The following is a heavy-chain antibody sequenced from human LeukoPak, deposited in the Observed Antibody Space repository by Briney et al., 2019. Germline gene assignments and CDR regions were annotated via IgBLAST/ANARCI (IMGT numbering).Heavy chain of an antibody. J-gene: IGHJ4*02. CDR3: ARDMGMVPGAHYFDY. D-gene: IGHD7-27*01. CDR1: GFTFSTYW. CDR2: ISSSSSTI. V-gene: IGHV3-48*04. Sequence: GGSLRLSCAASGFTFSTYWMSWVRQAPGKGLEWVSYISSSSSTIYYADSVKGRFTISRDNAKNSLYLQMNSLRAEDTAVYYCARDMGMVPGAHYFDYWGQGTLVTVSS.